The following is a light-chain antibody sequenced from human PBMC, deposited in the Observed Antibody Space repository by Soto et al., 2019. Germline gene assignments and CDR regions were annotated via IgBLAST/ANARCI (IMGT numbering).Light chain of an antibody. V-gene: IGKV2-28*01. J-gene: IGKJ1*01. Sequence: DIVLTQSPLSLPVTPGEPASISCRSSQSLLHSNGNIYLDWYLQKPGQSPQLLIYLGSIRASGVPDRFGGSGSGKDFTLKITRVGAEDVGVYYCMQAIQAPRTFGLGTKVEIK. CDR1: QSLLHSNGNIY. CDR3: MQAIQAPRT. CDR2: LGS.